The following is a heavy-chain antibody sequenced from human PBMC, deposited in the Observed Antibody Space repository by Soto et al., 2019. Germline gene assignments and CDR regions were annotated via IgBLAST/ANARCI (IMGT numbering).Heavy chain of an antibody. Sequence: LRLSCAASGFTFSSYAMHWVRQAPGKGLEWVAVISYDGSNKYYADSVKGRFTISRDNSKNTLYLQMNSLRAEDTAVYYCAKLVRGSRVGYFDYWGQGTLVTVSS. CDR3: AKLVRGSRVGYFDY. CDR1: GFTFSSYA. J-gene: IGHJ4*02. D-gene: IGHD3-10*01. CDR2: ISYDGSNK. V-gene: IGHV3-30-3*02.